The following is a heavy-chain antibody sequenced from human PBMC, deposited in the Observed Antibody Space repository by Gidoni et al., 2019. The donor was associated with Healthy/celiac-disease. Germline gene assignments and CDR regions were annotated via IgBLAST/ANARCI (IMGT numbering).Heavy chain of an antibody. V-gene: IGHV3-30*18. D-gene: IGHD6-13*01. J-gene: IGHJ4*02. Sequence: QVQLVESGGGVVKPGRSLRLSCAASGFTFSSYGMHWVRQAPGKGLEWVAVISYDGSNKYYADSVKGRFTISRDNSKNTLYLQMNSLRAEDTAVYYCAKDRPYSSSWYTFDYWGQGTLVTVSS. CDR3: AKDRPYSSSWYTFDY. CDR1: GFTFSSYG. CDR2: ISYDGSNK.